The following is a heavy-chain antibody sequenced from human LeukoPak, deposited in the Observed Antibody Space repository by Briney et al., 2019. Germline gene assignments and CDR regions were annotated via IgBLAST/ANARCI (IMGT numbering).Heavy chain of an antibody. D-gene: IGHD6-19*01. V-gene: IGHV3-9*01. CDR1: GFTFDDYA. CDR2: ISWNSGSI. Sequence: GGSLRLSCAASGFTFDDYAMHWVRQAPGKGLEWVSGISWNSGSIGYADSVKGRFTISRDNAKNSLYLQMNSLRAEDTALYYCAKDSVPVAGLMSGIDYWGQGTLVTVSS. J-gene: IGHJ4*02. CDR3: AKDSVPVAGLMSGIDY.